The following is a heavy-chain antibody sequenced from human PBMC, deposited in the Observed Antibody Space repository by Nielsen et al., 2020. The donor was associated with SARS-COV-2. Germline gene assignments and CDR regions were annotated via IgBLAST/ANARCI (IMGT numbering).Heavy chain of an antibody. CDR3: ARRGSYCSSTSCYRGDYFDY. V-gene: IGHV3-11*06. D-gene: IGHD2-2*02. Sequence: GGSLRLSCAASGFTFSDYYMSWIRQAPGKGLEWVSYISSSSSYTNCADSVKGRFTISRDNAKNSLYLQMSSLRAEDTAVYYCARRGSYCSSTSCYRGDYFDYWGQGTLVTVSS. CDR1: GFTFSDYY. J-gene: IGHJ4*02. CDR2: ISSSSSYT.